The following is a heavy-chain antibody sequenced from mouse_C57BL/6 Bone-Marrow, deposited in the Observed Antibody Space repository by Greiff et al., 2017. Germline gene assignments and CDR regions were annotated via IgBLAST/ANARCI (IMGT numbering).Heavy chain of an antibody. V-gene: IGHV1-15*01. Sequence: VQLQQSGAELVRPGASVTLSCKASGYTFTDYEMHWVKQTPVHGLEWIGAIDPETGGTAYNQKFKGKAILTADKSSSTAYMERRSLTSEDSAVYYCTDDYDNYWGQGTTLTVSS. J-gene: IGHJ2*01. CDR1: GYTFTDYE. CDR2: IDPETGGT. D-gene: IGHD2-4*01. CDR3: TDDYDNY.